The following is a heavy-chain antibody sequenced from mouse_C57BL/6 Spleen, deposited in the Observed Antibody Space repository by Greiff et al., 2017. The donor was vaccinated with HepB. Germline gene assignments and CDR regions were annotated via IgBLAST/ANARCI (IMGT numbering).Heavy chain of an antibody. CDR3: AREDSGTDYFDY. J-gene: IGHJ2*01. Sequence: QVQLKESGPELVKPGASVKISCKASGYAFSSSWMNWVKQRPGKGLEWIGRIYPGDGDTNYNGKFKGKATLTADKSSSTAYMQLSSLTSEDSAVYFCAREDSGTDYFDYWGQGTTLTVSS. D-gene: IGHD4-1*01. V-gene: IGHV1-82*01. CDR1: GYAFSSSW. CDR2: IYPGDGDT.